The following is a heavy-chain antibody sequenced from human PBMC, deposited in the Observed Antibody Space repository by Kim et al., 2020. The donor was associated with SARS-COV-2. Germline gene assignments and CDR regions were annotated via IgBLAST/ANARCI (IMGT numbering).Heavy chain of an antibody. CDR2: ISYDGSNK. V-gene: IGHV3-30*04. D-gene: IGHD5-18*01. Sequence: GGSLRLSCAASGFTFSSYAMHWVRQAPGKGLEWVAVISYDGSNKYYADSVKGRFTISRDNSKNTLYLQMNSLRAEDTAVYYCATHTAMVSGAFDIWGQGT. CDR3: ATHTAMVSGAFDI. CDR1: GFTFSSYA. J-gene: IGHJ3*02.